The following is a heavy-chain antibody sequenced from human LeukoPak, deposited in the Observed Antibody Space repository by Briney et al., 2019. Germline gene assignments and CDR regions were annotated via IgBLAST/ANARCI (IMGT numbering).Heavy chain of an antibody. CDR2: IYPSGNT. D-gene: IGHD3-22*01. CDR1: GGSVSSVGYY. CDR3: ARVSYYYDSSGYYGLGIFDY. Sequence: PSETLSLTCTVSGGSVSSVGYYWTWIRQPAGKRLEWIGRIYPSGNTMYNPSLTSRVTISVDTSKNQFSLKLSSVTAADTAVYYCARVSYYYDSSGYYGLGIFDYWGQGTLVTVSS. J-gene: IGHJ4*02. V-gene: IGHV4-61*10.